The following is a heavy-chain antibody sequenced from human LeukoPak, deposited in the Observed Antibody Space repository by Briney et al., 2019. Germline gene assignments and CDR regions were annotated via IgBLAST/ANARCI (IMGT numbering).Heavy chain of an antibody. CDR1: GGSISSYY. CDR3: ARGIAALHFDY. V-gene: IGHV4-59*01. Sequence: SETLSLTCTVSGGSISSYYWSWIRQPPGKGLEWIGYIYYSGSTNYNPSLKSRVTISVDTSKNQFSLKLSSVTAADTAVYYCARGIAALHFDYWGQGTLVTVSS. CDR2: IYYSGST. D-gene: IGHD6-6*01. J-gene: IGHJ4*02.